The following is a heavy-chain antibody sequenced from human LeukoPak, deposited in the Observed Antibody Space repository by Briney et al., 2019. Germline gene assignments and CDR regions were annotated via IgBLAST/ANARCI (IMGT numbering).Heavy chain of an antibody. V-gene: IGHV3-7*03. Sequence: GGSLRLSCAASGFTFSSYWMSWVRQAPGKGLEWVANIKQDGSEKYYMDSVKGRFTISRDNAKNSLYLQMNSLGAEDMALYYCAKDIYPTPRGYFDYWGQGTLVTVST. CDR1: GFTFSSYW. CDR2: IKQDGSEK. D-gene: IGHD2-15*01. J-gene: IGHJ4*02. CDR3: AKDIYPTPRGYFDY.